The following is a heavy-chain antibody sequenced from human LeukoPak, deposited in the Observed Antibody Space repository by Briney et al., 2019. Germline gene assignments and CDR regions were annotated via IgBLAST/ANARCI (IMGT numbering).Heavy chain of an antibody. J-gene: IGHJ4*02. CDR1: GFTFSNSW. CDR2: INSDGTTT. Sequence: GGSLRLSCAASGFTFSNSWMHWVRQAPGKGLVWVSRINSDGTTTNYADSVKGRFTISRDNAKNTLYLQMDSLRAEDTAIYYCAKDLGLSVGTTPFDFWGQGTLVTVSS. CDR3: AKDLGLSVGTTPFDF. V-gene: IGHV3-74*01. D-gene: IGHD1-26*01.